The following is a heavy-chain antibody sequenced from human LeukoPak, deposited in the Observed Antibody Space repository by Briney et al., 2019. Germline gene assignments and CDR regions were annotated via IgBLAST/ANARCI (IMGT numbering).Heavy chain of an antibody. V-gene: IGHV4-34*01. Sequence: PSETLSLTCAVYGGSFSGYYWSWIRPPPGKGLEWSGEINHSASTNNNPSLRTRVTISVDTCKNQFSLKLSSVTAADTAVYYCARGATERPRGYSYGYVYYYGMDVWGQGTLVTVSS. D-gene: IGHD5-18*01. CDR1: GGSFSGYY. CDR3: ARGATERPRGYSYGYVYYYGMDV. CDR2: INHSAST. J-gene: IGHJ6*02.